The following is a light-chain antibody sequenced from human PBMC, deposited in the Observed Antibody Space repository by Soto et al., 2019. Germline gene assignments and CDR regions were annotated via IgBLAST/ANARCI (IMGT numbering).Light chain of an antibody. J-gene: IGKJ5*01. CDR2: DAS. CDR1: QSVSSN. V-gene: IGKV3-11*01. CDR3: QQRMNWPLT. Sequence: EIVMTQSPATLSVSPGERATLSCRASQSVSSNLAWYQQKPGQAPRLLIYDASNRATGIPARFSGSGSETDFTLTISSLEPEDVAVYYCQQRMNWPLTFGQGTRLEI.